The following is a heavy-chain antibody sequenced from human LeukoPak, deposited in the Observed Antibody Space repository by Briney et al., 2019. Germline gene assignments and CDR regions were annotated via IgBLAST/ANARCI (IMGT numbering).Heavy chain of an antibody. J-gene: IGHJ4*02. D-gene: IGHD3-22*01. CDR3: ARDDLGYYGY. Sequence: GRSLRLSCAASGFTFSSYSMNWVRQAPGKGLEWVSSISSSSSYIYYADSVKGRFTISRDNAKNSLYLQMNSLRAEDTAVYYCARDDLGYYGYWGQGTLVTVSS. V-gene: IGHV3-21*01. CDR2: ISSSSSYI. CDR1: GFTFSSYS.